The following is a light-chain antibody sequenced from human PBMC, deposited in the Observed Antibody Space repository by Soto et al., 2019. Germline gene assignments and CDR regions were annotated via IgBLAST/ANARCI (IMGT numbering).Light chain of an antibody. J-gene: IGKJ2*01. CDR2: GAS. V-gene: IGKV3-20*01. CDR1: QSVTSDY. CDR3: QQYGSSSYT. Sequence: EIVLTQSPGTLSLSPGERATLSCRASQSVTSDYLAWYQQKPGQAPRLLIYGASSRATGIPDRCSGSGSGTDFTLTISRLEPEDFAVYYCQQYGSSSYTFGQGTKLEIK.